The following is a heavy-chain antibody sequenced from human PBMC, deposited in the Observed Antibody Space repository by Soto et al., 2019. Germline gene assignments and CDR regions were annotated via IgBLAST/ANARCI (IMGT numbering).Heavy chain of an antibody. CDR2: INAGNGNT. CDR1: GYTFTSYA. D-gene: IGHD6-19*01. V-gene: IGHV1-3*01. CDR3: ARYGIAVAGRIY. Sequence: ASVKVSCKASGYTFTSYARHWVRQAPGQRLEWMGWINAGNGNTKYSQKCQGRVTITRDTSASTAYMELSSLRSEDTAVYYCARYGIAVAGRIYWGQGTLVTVSS. J-gene: IGHJ4*02.